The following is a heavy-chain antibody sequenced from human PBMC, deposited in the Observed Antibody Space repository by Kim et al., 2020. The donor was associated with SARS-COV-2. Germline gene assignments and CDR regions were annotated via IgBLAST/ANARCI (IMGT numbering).Heavy chain of an antibody. CDR1: GGSFGGYY. CDR2: ISDSGVT. V-gene: IGHV4-34*01. D-gene: IGHD2-21*01. CDR3: ARRLAGVDW. J-gene: IGHJ4*02. Sequence: SETLSLTCAVYGGSFGGYYWTWIRQPPGKGLEWIGDISDSGVTNYSPSLRGRVALSVDTSKNQFSLKVKFLTAADTAVYYCARRLAGVDWWGQGTPVTVSS.